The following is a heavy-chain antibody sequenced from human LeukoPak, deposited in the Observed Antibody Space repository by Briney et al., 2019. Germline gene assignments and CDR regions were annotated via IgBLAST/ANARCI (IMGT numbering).Heavy chain of an antibody. D-gene: IGHD4-17*01. CDR3: ARREDYGDYLDY. J-gene: IGHJ4*02. CDR1: GGSLSSYY. Sequence: SETLSLTCTVSGGSLSSYYWSWIRQPPGKGLEWIGYIYYSGNTNYNPSLKSRVTMSVDTSKNQFSLKLSSVTAADTAVYYCARREDYGDYLDYWGQGTLVTVSS. CDR2: IYYSGNT. V-gene: IGHV4-59*08.